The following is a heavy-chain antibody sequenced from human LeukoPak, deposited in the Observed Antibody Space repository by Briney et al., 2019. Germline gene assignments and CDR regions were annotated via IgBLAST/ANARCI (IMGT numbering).Heavy chain of an antibody. V-gene: IGHV3-23*01. D-gene: IGHD3-22*01. J-gene: IGHJ4*02. CDR3: AKILGGDYYDSSGPYYFDD. Sequence: GGSLRLSCAASGFTFSSYAMSWVRQAPGKGLEWVSAISGSGGSTYYADSVKGRFTISRDNSKNTLYLQMNSLRAEDTAVYYCAKILGGDYYDSSGPYYFDDWGQGTLVTVSS. CDR2: ISGSGGST. CDR1: GFTFSSYA.